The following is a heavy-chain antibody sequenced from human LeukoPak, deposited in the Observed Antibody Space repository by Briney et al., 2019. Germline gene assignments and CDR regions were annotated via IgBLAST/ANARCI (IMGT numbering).Heavy chain of an antibody. CDR3: ARVDCSTSCYRSWFDP. CDR1: GGTFSSYA. CDR2: IIPIFGTA. V-gene: IGHV1-69*05. J-gene: IGHJ5*02. D-gene: IGHD2-2*01. Sequence: SVKVSCKASGGTFSSYAISWVRQAPGQGLEWMGGIIPIFGTANYAQKFQGRVTITTDESTSTAYMELSGLRSEDTAVYYCARVDCSTSCYRSWFDPWGQGTLVTVSS.